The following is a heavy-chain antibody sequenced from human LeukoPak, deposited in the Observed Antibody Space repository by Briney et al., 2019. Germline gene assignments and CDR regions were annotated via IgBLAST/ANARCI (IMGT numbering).Heavy chain of an antibody. D-gene: IGHD6-6*01. CDR1: GDSITGYS. CDR3: ARDWGVGGRPGYMDV. Sequence: PSETLSLTCSVSGDSITGYSWSWIRQTPGKGLEWIGYIYYNGDTHYNPSLNSRLSISVDTPNNQVSLKLSSVTAADTAVYFCARDWGVGGRPGYMDVWGKGTTVTASS. CDR2: IYYNGDT. V-gene: IGHV4-59*01. J-gene: IGHJ6*03.